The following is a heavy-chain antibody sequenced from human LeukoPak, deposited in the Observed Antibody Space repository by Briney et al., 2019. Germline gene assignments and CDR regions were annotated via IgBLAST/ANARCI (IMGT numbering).Heavy chain of an antibody. J-gene: IGHJ5*02. CDR1: GYTFTGYY. V-gene: IGHV1-2*04. Sequence: GASVKVSCKASGYTFTGYYMHWVRQAPGQGLEWMGWINPNSGGTNYAQKFQGWVTRTRDTSISTAYMELSRLRSDDTAVYYCARAGSYSNYDVNWFDPWGQGTLVTVSS. CDR2: INPNSGGT. CDR3: ARAGSYSNYDVNWFDP. D-gene: IGHD4-11*01.